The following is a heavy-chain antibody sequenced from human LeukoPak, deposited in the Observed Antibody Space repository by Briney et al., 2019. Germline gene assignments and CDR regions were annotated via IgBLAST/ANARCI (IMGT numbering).Heavy chain of an antibody. J-gene: IGHJ4*02. CDR2: ISGSGGGT. D-gene: IGHD1-26*01. CDR1: GVTFSSYV. CDR3: ARDLDSGSYVYYFDY. V-gene: IGHV3-23*01. Sequence: GGSLRLSCEASGVTFSSYVMSWVRQAPGKGPEWVSGISGSGGGTYYADSAKGRFTISRDNAKNSLYLQMNSLRAEDTAVYYCARDLDSGSYVYYFDYWGQGTLVTVSS.